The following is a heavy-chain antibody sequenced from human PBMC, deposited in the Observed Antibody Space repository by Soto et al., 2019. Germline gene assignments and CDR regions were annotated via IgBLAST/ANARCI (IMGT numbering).Heavy chain of an antibody. D-gene: IGHD1-26*01. J-gene: IGHJ6*02. CDR2: VVGGGGST. Sequence: VQLLESGGGLVQPGESLRLSCGASGFTFSTYAMSWVRQAPGKGLEWVSAVVGGGGSTYHTDSVKGRFTISRDNSKNTLYLHMSSLRVEDTAVYYCAKSQQWGLPLSGGIDVWGQGTTVTVSS. CDR1: GFTFSTYA. CDR3: AKSQQWGLPLSGGIDV. V-gene: IGHV3-23*01.